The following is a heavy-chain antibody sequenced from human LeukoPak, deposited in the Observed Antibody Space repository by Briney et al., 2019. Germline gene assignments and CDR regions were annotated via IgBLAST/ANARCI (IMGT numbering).Heavy chain of an antibody. V-gene: IGHV4-38-2*02. Sequence: ASETLSLTCTVSGYSIRSGYYWGWIRQPPGKGLEWIGTVYLSETKYYNPSLKSRVSISVDTSKNQFSLKLNSVTAADTAVYYCARASYSYDINGWVPFDYWGQGTLVTVSS. D-gene: IGHD3-22*01. CDR3: ARASYSYDINGWVPFDY. J-gene: IGHJ4*02. CDR2: VYLSETK. CDR1: GYSIRSGYY.